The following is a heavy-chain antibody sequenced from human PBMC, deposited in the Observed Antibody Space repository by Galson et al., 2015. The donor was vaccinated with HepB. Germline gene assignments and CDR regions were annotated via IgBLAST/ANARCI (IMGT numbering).Heavy chain of an antibody. CDR1: GFTFSAYW. V-gene: IGHV3-7*03. CDR2: VNLDGSEM. Sequence: SLRLSCAASGFTFSAYWMSWVRQVPGKGLEWVADVNLDGSEMYYADSVKGRFTISRDNAERSVSLHMYSLGAEDTAVYYCAREVMIRTLAHKTPDYWGQGTLGTVSS. CDR3: AREVMIRTLAHKTPDY. J-gene: IGHJ4*02. D-gene: IGHD3-16*01.